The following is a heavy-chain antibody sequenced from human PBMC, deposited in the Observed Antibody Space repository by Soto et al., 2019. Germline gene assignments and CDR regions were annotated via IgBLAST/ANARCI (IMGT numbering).Heavy chain of an antibody. CDR1: CYTFTSSG. CDR3: AIATIAAAGTHYYYYYGMDV. Sequence: ASVKVSCKASCYTFTSSGISWGRQPPGQVLERRGWICAYNGNANYAQKLKRRVTLSTATPTSPAHIELGNLRSHDPAVYYCAIATIAAAGTHYYYYYGMDVWGQGTTVTVSS. D-gene: IGHD6-13*01. V-gene: IGHV1-18*04. J-gene: IGHJ6*02. CDR2: ICAYNGNA.